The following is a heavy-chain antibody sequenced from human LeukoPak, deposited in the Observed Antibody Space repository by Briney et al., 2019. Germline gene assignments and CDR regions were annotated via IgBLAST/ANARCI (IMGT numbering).Heavy chain of an antibody. CDR3: ASVNLSSSWYFFDY. J-gene: IGHJ4*02. Sequence: KPSETLSLTCTVSGDSISSSVFYWTWIRQHPGKGLEWIGYIYYSGSTYYNPSLKSRVTISVDTSKNQFSLKLSSVTAADTAVYYCASVNLSSSWYFFDYWGQGTLVTVSS. CDR1: GDSISSSVFY. CDR2: IYYSGST. D-gene: IGHD6-13*01. V-gene: IGHV4-31*03.